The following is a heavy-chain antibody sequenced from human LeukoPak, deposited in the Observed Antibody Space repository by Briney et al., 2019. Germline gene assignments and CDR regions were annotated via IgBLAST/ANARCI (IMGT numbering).Heavy chain of an antibody. V-gene: IGHV3-72*01. CDR1: GFTFSDHY. D-gene: IGHD3-22*01. CDR3: ASTTGNYYDSSGYYQYYYYGMDV. J-gene: IGHJ6*02. Sequence: GGSLRLSCAASGFTFSDHYMDWVRQAPGKGLEWVGRTRNKANSYTTEYAASVKGRFTISRDDSKNSLYLQMNSLETEDTAVYYCASTTGNYYDSSGYYQYYYYGMDVWGQGTTVTVSS. CDR2: TRNKANSYTT.